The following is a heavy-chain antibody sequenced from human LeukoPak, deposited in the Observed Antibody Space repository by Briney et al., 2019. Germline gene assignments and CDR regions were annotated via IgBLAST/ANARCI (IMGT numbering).Heavy chain of an antibody. CDR2: VFYSGTT. D-gene: IGHD5-12*01. J-gene: IGHJ4*02. V-gene: IGHV4-39*01. CDR1: GGFISISTHY. Sequence: SETLSLTCSVSGGFISISTHYWGWIRQTPGKGLGWIGSVFYSGTTYFNPSLNSRLTISVDTSKNQFSLKLRSVTAADTAVYYCARSVRRGFNFDSWGQGTLVIVSS. CDR3: ARSVRRGFNFDS.